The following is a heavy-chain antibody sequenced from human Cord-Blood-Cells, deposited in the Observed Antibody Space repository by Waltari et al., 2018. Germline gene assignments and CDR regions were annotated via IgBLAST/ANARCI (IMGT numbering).Heavy chain of an antibody. Sequence: QVKLVPSGAEVKKPGASVKVSCKASGYPSTGYYMHWVRQAPGHGLEWMGWINPNSGGTNYAQKVQGRVTMTRDTSISTAYMELSRLRSDDTAVYYCARETAAGTGGYYYYYMDVWGKGTTVTVSS. CDR2: INPNSGGT. J-gene: IGHJ6*03. V-gene: IGHV1-2*02. CDR3: ARETAAGTGGYYYYYMDV. D-gene: IGHD6-13*01. CDR1: GYPSTGYY.